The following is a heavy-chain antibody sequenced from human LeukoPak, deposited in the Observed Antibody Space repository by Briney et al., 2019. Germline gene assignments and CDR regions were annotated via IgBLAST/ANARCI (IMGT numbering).Heavy chain of an antibody. D-gene: IGHD3-10*01. CDR3: ARSYYYGSGSYYPFDY. CDR2: IWYDGSNK. CDR1: GLTFSRYG. J-gene: IGHJ4*02. V-gene: IGHV3-33*01. Sequence: PGRSLRLSCAASGLTFSRYGMHWVRQAPGKGLEWVAVIWYDGSNKYYADSVKGRFTISRDNSKNTLYLQMNSLRAEDTAVYYCARSYYYGSGSYYPFDYWGQGTLVTVSS.